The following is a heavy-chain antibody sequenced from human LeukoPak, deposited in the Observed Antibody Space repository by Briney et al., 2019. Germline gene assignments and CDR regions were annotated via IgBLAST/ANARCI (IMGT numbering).Heavy chain of an antibody. CDR1: GGSISSSSYY. J-gene: IGHJ4*02. V-gene: IGHV4-39*07. D-gene: IGHD3-3*01. CDR3: AGLRLLEWSGGY. CDR2: IYYSGST. Sequence: SETLSLTCTVSGGSISSSSYYWGWIRQPPGRGLEWIGSIYYSGSTYYNPSLKSRVTISVDTSKNQFSLKPSSVTAADTAVYYCAGLRLLEWSGGYWGQGTLVTVSS.